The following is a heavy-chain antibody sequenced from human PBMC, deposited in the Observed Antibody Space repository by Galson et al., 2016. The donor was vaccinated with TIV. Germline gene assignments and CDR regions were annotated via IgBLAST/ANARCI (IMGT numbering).Heavy chain of an antibody. V-gene: IGHV3-23*05. CDR2: INTNGIG. CDR1: GFSFSTYA. D-gene: IGHD2-21*01. J-gene: IGHJ4*02. CDR3: ARGSDCFD. Sequence: SLRLSCAASGFSFSTYAMTWVRQAPGKGLEWVSSINTNGIGYYADPVKGRSTISRDDSKNTFYLQLNSLRVEDTAVYYCARGSDCFDWGQGTLVTV.